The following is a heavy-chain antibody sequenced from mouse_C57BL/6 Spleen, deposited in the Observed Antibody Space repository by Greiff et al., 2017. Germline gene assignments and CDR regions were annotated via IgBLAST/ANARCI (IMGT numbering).Heavy chain of an antibody. J-gene: IGHJ3*01. D-gene: IGHD2-3*01. CDR2: IHPNSGST. V-gene: IGHV1-64*01. CDR1: GYTFTSYW. CDR3: ARDGPAWFAY. Sequence: QVQLQQPGAELVKPGASVKFSCKASGYTFTSYWMHWVKQRPGQGLEWIGMIHPNSGSTNYNEKFKSKATLTVDKSSSAAYMQLSSLTSEDSAVYYCARDGPAWFAYWGQGTLVTVSA.